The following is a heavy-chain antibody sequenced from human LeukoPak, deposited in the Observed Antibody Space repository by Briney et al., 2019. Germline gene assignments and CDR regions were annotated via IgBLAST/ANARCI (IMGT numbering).Heavy chain of an antibody. CDR2: ISSSSSTI. D-gene: IGHD2-2*01. V-gene: IGHV3-48*04. CDR1: GFPFSSYS. Sequence: GSLRLSCAASGFPFSSYSMNWVRQAPGKGLEWVSYISSSSSTIYYADSVKGRFTISRDNAKNSLYLQMNSLRAEDTAVYYCARDYCSSTSCSDYWGQGTLVTVSS. CDR3: ARDYCSSTSCSDY. J-gene: IGHJ4*02.